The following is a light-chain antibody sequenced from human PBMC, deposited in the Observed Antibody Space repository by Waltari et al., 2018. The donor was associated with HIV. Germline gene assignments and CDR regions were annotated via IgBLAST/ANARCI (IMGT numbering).Light chain of an antibody. CDR3: CSYTTSDTWV. J-gene: IGLJ3*02. CDR2: EVT. V-gene: IGLV2-14*01. CDR1: SSDVGHYNL. Sequence: QSALTQPASVSGSPGQSITISCAGTSSDVGHYNLVSWYHQHPGKAPNLIVFEVTNRPSGLSSRFSGSKSDNTASLTISGLQAEDEADYYCCSYTTSDTWVFGGGTKLTVL.